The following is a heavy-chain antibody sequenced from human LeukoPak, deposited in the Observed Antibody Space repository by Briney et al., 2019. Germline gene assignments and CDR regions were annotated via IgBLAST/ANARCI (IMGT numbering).Heavy chain of an antibody. CDR1: GFTFSSYE. J-gene: IGHJ6*02. V-gene: IGHV3-48*03. Sequence: GGSLRLSCAASGFTFSSYEMNWVRQAPGKGLEWVSYISSSGSTIYYADSVKGRFTVSRDYAKNSLFLQMNSLRAEDTAVYYCARAPSYYYGLDVWGQGTTVTVSS. CDR3: ARAPSYYYGLDV. CDR2: ISSSGSTI.